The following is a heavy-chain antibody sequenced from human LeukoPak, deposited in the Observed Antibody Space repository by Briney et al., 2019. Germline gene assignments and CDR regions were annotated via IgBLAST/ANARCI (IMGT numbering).Heavy chain of an antibody. Sequence: GGSLRLSCAASGSTFSSYWMHWVRQTPGKGLVWVSRINSDGSSTIYADAVKGRFTISRDNAKNTLYLQMNSLRAEDTAVYYCTRQGSNAFDIWGQGTMVTVSS. CDR1: GSTFSSYW. V-gene: IGHV3-74*01. J-gene: IGHJ3*02. CDR2: INSDGSST. CDR3: TRQGSNAFDI.